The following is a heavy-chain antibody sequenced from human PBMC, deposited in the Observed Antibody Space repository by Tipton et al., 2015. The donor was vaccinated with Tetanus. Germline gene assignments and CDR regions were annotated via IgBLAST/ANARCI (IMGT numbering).Heavy chain of an antibody. CDR3: ARAHCTDGVCNFDF. D-gene: IGHD2-8*01. CDR1: GYIFNNYW. CDR2: FYPGDSDT. J-gene: IGHJ4*02. V-gene: IGHV5-51*01. Sequence: MQLVQSGGEVKKPGESLKISCKGSGYIFNNYWIGWVRQKPGKGLEWMGIFYPGDSDTRYSPSFQGQVTISVDKSINIAYLQWSSLKASDTSMFYCARAHCTDGVCNFDFWGQGALVTVAS.